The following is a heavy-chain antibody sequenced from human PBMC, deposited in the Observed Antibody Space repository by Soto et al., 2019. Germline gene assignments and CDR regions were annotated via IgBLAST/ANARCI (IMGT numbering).Heavy chain of an antibody. V-gene: IGHV4-59*01. CDR2: IYYSGST. CDR3: ARDNVAVTGVYGMDV. Sequence: SETLSLTCTVSGGSISSYYWSWIRQPPGKGLEWIGYIYYSGSTNYNPSLKSRVTISVDTSKNQFSLKLSSVTAADTAVYYCARDNVAVTGVYGMDVWGQGTTVTVSS. D-gene: IGHD4-4*01. J-gene: IGHJ6*02. CDR1: GGSISSYY.